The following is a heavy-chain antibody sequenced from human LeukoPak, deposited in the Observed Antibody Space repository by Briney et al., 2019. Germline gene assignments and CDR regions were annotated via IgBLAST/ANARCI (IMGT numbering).Heavy chain of an antibody. Sequence: GGSLRLSCAAPGFTFSSYGMHWVPHAPRKGLEWVAVISYDGSNKYYADSVKGRFTISRDNSKNTLYLQMNSLRAEDTAVYYCARGNWYGYWGQGTLVTVSS. CDR1: GFTFSSYG. D-gene: IGHD1-1*01. J-gene: IGHJ4*02. CDR2: ISYDGSNK. V-gene: IGHV3-30*03. CDR3: ARGNWYGY.